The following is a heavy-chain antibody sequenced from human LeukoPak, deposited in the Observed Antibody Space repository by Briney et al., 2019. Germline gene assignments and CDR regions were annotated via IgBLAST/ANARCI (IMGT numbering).Heavy chain of an antibody. D-gene: IGHD3-10*01. CDR3: ARGISVVGSGDY. Sequence: ASVKVSCKASGYTITGYYMHWVRQAPGQGLEWMGWINPNSGGTNYAQKFQGWVTMTRDTSISTAYMELSRLKSDDTAVYYCARGISVVGSGDYWGQGTLVTVSS. CDR1: GYTITGYY. V-gene: IGHV1-2*04. CDR2: INPNSGGT. J-gene: IGHJ4*02.